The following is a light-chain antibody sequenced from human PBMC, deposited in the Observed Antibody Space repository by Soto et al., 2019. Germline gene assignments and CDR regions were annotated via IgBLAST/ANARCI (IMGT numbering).Light chain of an antibody. CDR1: SSDVGSYNL. CDR3: CSYAGRSTPYV. Sequence: QSALTQPASVSGSPGQSITISCTGTSSDVGSYNLVSWYQQYPGKAPKLMIYEVSKRPSGVSNRFSGSKSGNTASLTISGLQAEDEAYYYCCSYAGRSTPYVFGTGTKLTVL. J-gene: IGLJ1*01. V-gene: IGLV2-23*02. CDR2: EVS.